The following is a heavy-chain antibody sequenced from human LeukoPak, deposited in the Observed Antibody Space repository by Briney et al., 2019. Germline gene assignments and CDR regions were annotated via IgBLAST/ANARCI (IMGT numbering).Heavy chain of an antibody. CDR1: GFTFSSYA. CDR3: AKVYDSSGYAYNWFDP. V-gene: IGHV3-23*01. CDR2: ISGSGGST. D-gene: IGHD3-22*01. Sequence: GGSLRLSCAASGFTFSSYAMSWVRQAPGKGLEWVSAISGSGGSTYYADSVKGRFTISRDNSKSTLYLQMNSLRAEDTAVYYCAKVYDSSGYAYNWFDPWGQGTLVTVSS. J-gene: IGHJ5*02.